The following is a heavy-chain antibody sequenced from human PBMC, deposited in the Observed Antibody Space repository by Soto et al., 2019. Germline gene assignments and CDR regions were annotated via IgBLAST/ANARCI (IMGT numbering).Heavy chain of an antibody. CDR3: ARDPRAYCSSTSCYGMDV. CDR1: RFTFSDYY. J-gene: IGHJ6*02. D-gene: IGHD2-2*01. Sequence: QVQLVESGGGLVKPGGSLRLSCAASRFTFSDYYMSWIRQAPGKGLEWVSYISSSSSYTNYADSVKGRFTISRDNAKNSLYLQMNSLRAEDTAVYYCARDPRAYCSSTSCYGMDVWGQGTTVTVSS. V-gene: IGHV3-11*06. CDR2: ISSSSSYT.